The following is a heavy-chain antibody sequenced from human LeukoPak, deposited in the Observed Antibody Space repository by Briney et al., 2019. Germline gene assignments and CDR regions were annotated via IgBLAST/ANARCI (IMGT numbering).Heavy chain of an antibody. Sequence: SQTLSLTCTVSGGSISSGDYYWSWIRQPPRKGLEWIGYIYYSGSTYYNPSLKSRVTISVDTSKNQFSPKLSSVTAADTAVYYCARAGDYGVDYWGQGTLVTVSS. V-gene: IGHV4-30-4*08. CDR2: IYYSGST. J-gene: IGHJ4*02. CDR1: GGSISSGDYY. CDR3: ARAGDYGVDY. D-gene: IGHD4-17*01.